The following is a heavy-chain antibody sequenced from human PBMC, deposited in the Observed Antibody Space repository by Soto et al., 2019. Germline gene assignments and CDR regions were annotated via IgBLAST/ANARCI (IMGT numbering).Heavy chain of an antibody. CDR1: GGTFSSYA. V-gene: IGHV1-69*06. CDR3: ASHTAMVYYFDY. J-gene: IGHJ4*02. Sequence: SVKVSCKASGGTFSSYAISWVRQAPGQGLEWMGGIIPIFGTANYAQKFQGRVTITADKSTSTAYMELSSLRSEDTAVYYCASHTAMVYYFDYWGQGTLVTVSS. D-gene: IGHD5-18*01. CDR2: IIPIFGTA.